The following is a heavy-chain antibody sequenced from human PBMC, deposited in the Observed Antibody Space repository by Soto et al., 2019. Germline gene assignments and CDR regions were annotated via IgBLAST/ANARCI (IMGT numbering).Heavy chain of an antibody. Sequence: ASVKVSCKASGYSFTVHYMHWVRQAPGQGLEWMGVINPFDESSTYAQRFRGRVTMTRDTSTSTVYMELSRLRFEDTAVYYCAKAREWELLIYFDYWGQGTLVTVSS. J-gene: IGHJ4*02. V-gene: IGHV1-46*01. D-gene: IGHD1-26*01. CDR3: AKAREWELLIYFDY. CDR1: GYSFTVHY. CDR2: INPFDESS.